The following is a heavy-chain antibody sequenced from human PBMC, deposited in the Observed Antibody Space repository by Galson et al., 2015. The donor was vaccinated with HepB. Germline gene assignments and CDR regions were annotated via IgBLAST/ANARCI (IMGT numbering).Heavy chain of an antibody. CDR2: ISYDGSNK. V-gene: IGHV3-30*18. CDR1: GFTFSSYG. D-gene: IGHD3-10*01. CDR3: AKEPRLTMVRGVRGGSAVDY. J-gene: IGHJ4*02. Sequence: SLRLSCAASGFTFSSYGMNWVRQAPGKGLEWVAVISYDGSNKYYADSVKGRFTISRDNSKNTLYLQMNSLRAEDTAVYYCAKEPRLTMVRGVRGGSAVDYCGQGTLVTVSS.